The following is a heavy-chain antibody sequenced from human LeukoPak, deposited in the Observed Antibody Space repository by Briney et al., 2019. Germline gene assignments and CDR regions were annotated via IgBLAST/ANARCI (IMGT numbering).Heavy chain of an antibody. CDR3: ARYYYDSSGSYYFGY. D-gene: IGHD3-22*01. Sequence: SETLSLTCTVSGGSISSYYWSWIRQPPGKGLEWIGYIYYSGSTNYNPSLKSRVTISVDTSKNQFSLKLSSVTAADTAVYYCARYYYDSSGSYYFGYWGQGTLVTVSS. J-gene: IGHJ4*02. CDR1: GGSISSYY. CDR2: IYYSGST. V-gene: IGHV4-59*01.